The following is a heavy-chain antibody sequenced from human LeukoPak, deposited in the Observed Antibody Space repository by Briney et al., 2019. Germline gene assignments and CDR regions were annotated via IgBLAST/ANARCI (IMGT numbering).Heavy chain of an antibody. V-gene: IGHV3-48*03. D-gene: IGHD6-13*01. J-gene: IGHJ4*02. CDR1: GLSFSSYE. CDR3: ASARLYSSSWYCYFDY. CDR2: ISSGGTTI. Sequence: GVSLRLFCAASGLSFSSYEMNWVRQAPGKGLEWVSYISSGGTTIYYADSVKGRFTISRDNAKNSLYLQMNNLGAEDTAVYYCASARLYSSSWYCYFDYWGRGTLVTVSS.